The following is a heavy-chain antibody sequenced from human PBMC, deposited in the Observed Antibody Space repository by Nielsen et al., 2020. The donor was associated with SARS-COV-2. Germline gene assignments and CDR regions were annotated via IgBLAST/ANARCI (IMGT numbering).Heavy chain of an antibody. J-gene: IGHJ4*02. D-gene: IGHD3-22*01. CDR1: GFTFSSYG. CDR2: ISYDGSNK. V-gene: IGHV3-30*03. CDR3: ARDRNYDRTQDY. Sequence: GESLKISCAASGFTFSSYGMHWVRQAPGKGLEWVAVISYDGSNKYYADSVKGRFTISRDNSKNTLYLQMNSLRAVDTAVYYCARDRNYDRTQDYWGQGTLVTVSS.